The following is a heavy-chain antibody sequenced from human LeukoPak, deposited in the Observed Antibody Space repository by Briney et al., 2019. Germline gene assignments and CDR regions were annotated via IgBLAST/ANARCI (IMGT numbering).Heavy chain of an antibody. CDR3: ATDGSGSYYGAFDI. CDR2: INPRGGST. CDR1: GYTFTSYY. J-gene: IGHJ3*02. Sequence: ASVKVSCKASGYTFTSYYIHWVRQAPRQGLEWMGIINPRGGSTRYAQKLQGRVTMTRDTSISTAYMELSRLRSDDTAVYYCATDGSGSYYGAFDIWGQGTMVTVSS. V-gene: IGHV1-46*01. D-gene: IGHD3-10*01.